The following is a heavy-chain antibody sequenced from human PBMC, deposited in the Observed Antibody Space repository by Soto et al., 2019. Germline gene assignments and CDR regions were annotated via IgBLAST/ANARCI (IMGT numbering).Heavy chain of an antibody. CDR1: GGSANGYY. CDR2: INHTGGT. CDR3: ATRITVFGLLIPPFDP. D-gene: IGHD3-3*01. V-gene: IGHV4-34*01. Sequence: SETLSLTCAVYGGSANGYYWNWIRQPPGKGLEWIGEINHTGGTLYNPSLKSRVTMSVDTSKNQFSLRLSSVTAADTAIYYCATRITVFGLLIPPFDPWGQGTQVTVSS. J-gene: IGHJ5*02.